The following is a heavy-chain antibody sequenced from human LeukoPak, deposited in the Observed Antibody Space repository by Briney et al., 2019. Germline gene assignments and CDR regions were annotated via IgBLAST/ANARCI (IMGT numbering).Heavy chain of an antibody. CDR3: ARDRPAGGVGDFDH. Sequence: GRSLRLSCAASGFTFSSYDMHWVRQAPGKGLEWVAVISYDGSNKYYAASVKGRFTISRDNPKNTLYLQMNSRRPEDTAVYYCARDRPAGGVGDFDHWGQGTLVTVSS. V-gene: IGHV3-30*03. J-gene: IGHJ4*02. CDR2: ISYDGSNK. CDR1: GFTFSSYD. D-gene: IGHD3-16*01.